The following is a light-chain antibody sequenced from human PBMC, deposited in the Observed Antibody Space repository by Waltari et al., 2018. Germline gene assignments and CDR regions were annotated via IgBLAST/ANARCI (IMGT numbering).Light chain of an antibody. J-gene: IGKJ1*01. CDR1: QNLGRPY. V-gene: IGKV3-20*01. Sequence: EVVLTQSPGTLSLSPGERATLSCRASQNLGRPYLAWYQHKPGQAPRLLICGTSIRATGIPDRFSGSGSGTDFTLTISRLEPEDFAVYYCQHYGRSPGTFGQGTKAEIK. CDR2: GTS. CDR3: QHYGRSPGT.